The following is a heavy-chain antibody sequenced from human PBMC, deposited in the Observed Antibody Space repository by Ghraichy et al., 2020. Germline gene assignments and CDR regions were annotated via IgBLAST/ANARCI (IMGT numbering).Heavy chain of an antibody. V-gene: IGHV3-53*01. CDR1: GFTVNSNY. Sequence: GGSLRLSCAASGFTVNSNYMNWVRQATGKGLEWVSIIYSGGTTYYADSVKGRFTISRDNSKNTLYLQMNSLRAEDTAVYYCARGSPYFDYWGQGTLVTVSS. CDR2: IYSGGTT. J-gene: IGHJ4*02. D-gene: IGHD1-26*01. CDR3: ARGSPYFDY.